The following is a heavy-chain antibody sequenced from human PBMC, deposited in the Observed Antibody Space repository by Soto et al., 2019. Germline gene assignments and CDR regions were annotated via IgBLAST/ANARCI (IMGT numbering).Heavy chain of an antibody. D-gene: IGHD1-1*01. Sequence: GGSLRLSCAASGFTFSSYWMSWVRQAPGKGLEWVASIKQDGSEKYYVDSVKGRFTISRENAKNSLYMQMNSLRAADTAVYYCAREPMGTGTDAIDIWGQGTMVTVSS. J-gene: IGHJ3*02. CDR1: GFTFSSYW. V-gene: IGHV3-7*01. CDR3: AREPMGTGTDAIDI. CDR2: IKQDGSEK.